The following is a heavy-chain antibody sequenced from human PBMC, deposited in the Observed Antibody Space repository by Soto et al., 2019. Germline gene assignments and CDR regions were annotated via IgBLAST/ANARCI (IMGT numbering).Heavy chain of an antibody. CDR2: INHSGST. D-gene: IGHD6-19*01. J-gene: IGHJ4*02. CDR3: ANRLAGNPGY. V-gene: IGHV4-34*01. CDR1: GGSFSGYY. Sequence: PSETLSLTCAVYGGSFSGYYWSWIRQPPGKGLEWIGEINHSGSTNYNPSLKSRVTISVDTSKNSAYLQMNSLRDEDTAVYYCANRLAGNPGYWGQGTLVTVSS.